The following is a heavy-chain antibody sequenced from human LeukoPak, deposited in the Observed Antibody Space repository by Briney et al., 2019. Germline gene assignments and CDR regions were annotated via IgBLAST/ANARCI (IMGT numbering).Heavy chain of an antibody. CDR1: GFTFSNYA. J-gene: IGHJ4*02. CDR2: ISDSGGKT. CDR3: AKDTTAAY. D-gene: IGHD6-25*01. Sequence: GGSLRLSCAASGFTFSNYAMSWVRQAPGKGLEWVSAISDSGGKTYYADSVKGRFTISRDNSKNTLSLQMNSLRAEDTAVYYCAKDTTAAYWGQGTLVTVSS. V-gene: IGHV3-23*01.